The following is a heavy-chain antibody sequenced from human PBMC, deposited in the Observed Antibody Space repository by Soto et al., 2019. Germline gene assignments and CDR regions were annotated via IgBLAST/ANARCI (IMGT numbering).Heavy chain of an antibody. CDR1: GFTFSNAW. D-gene: IGHD3-16*02. CDR3: STEIMITFGGVIAPFDY. CDR2: IKSKTDGGTT. J-gene: IGHJ4*02. Sequence: GGSLRLSCAASGFTFSNAWMSWVRQAPGKGLEWVGRIKSKTDGGTTDYAAPVKGRVTISRDDSKNTLYLQMNSLKIEDTAVYYCSTEIMITFGGVIAPFDYWGQGTLVTVSS. V-gene: IGHV3-15*01.